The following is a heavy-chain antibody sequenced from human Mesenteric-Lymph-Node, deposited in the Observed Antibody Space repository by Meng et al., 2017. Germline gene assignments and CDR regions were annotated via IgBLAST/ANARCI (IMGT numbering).Heavy chain of an antibody. CDR1: GGTFSSYA. V-gene: IGHV1-69*06. J-gene: IGHJ3*02. CDR2: IIPIFGTA. D-gene: IGHD3-9*01. CDR3: ARAGAYYDILTGYYKGAFDI. Sequence: SVKVSCKASGGTFSSYAISWVRQAPGQGLEWMGGIIPIFGTANYAQKFQGRVTITADKSTSTAYMELSSLRSEDTAVYYCARAGAYYDILTGYYKGAFDIWGQGTMVTVSS.